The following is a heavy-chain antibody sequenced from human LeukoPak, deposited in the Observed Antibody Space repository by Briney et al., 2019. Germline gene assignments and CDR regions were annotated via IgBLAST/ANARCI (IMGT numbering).Heavy chain of an antibody. CDR3: TRHFKGSSPSSTGFDP. D-gene: IGHD6-6*01. J-gene: IGHJ5*02. V-gene: IGHV3-48*01. CDR1: GFTFSSYS. CDR2: IGPTNTI. Sequence: PGGSLRLSCAASGFTFSSYSMNWVRQAPGKGLEWVSYIGPTNTIDYADSVKGRFTISRDNAQNSLFLQMNSLKTEDTAVYYCTRHFKGSSPSSTGFDPWGQGTLVTVSS.